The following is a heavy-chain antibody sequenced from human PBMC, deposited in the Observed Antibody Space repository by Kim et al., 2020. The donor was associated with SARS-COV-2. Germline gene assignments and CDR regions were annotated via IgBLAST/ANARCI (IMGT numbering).Heavy chain of an antibody. D-gene: IGHD5-12*01. J-gene: IGHJ3*01. CDR3: ARDQSGGAYGAGAFDF. Sequence: PSLESRLTISVDTLKNQFSLKLTSVTAADTAVYYCARDQSGGAYGAGAFDFWGQGTVVTVSS. V-gene: IGHV4-59*01.